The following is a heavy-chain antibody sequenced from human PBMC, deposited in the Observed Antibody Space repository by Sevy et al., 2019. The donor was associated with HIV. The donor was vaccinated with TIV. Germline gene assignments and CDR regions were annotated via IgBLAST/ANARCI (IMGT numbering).Heavy chain of an antibody. CDR3: ANRIVGATTFAFDI. CDR1: GGTFSSYA. J-gene: IGHJ3*02. V-gene: IGHV1-69*13. D-gene: IGHD1-26*01. Sequence: ASVKVSCKASGGTFSSYAISWVRQAPGQGLEWMGGIIPIFGTANYAQKFQGRVTITAEESTSTAYMELSSLRSEDTAVYYCANRIVGATTFAFDIWGQGTMVTVSS. CDR2: IIPIFGTA.